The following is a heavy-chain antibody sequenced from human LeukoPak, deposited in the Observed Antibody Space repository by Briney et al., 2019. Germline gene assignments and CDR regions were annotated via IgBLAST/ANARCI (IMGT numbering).Heavy chain of an antibody. J-gene: IGHJ1*01. CDR2: IDPSGVTT. D-gene: IGHD2-15*01. Sequence: ASVKVSCKASGYTLTSYYIHWVRQAPGQGLEWMGIIDPSGVTTNYAQNFQGRVTMTRDTSTSTVYMELSSLRSEDTAVYYCASRSVVVVAEVPFQHWGQGTLVTVSS. CDR1: GYTLTSYY. V-gene: IGHV1-46*01. CDR3: ASRSVVVVAEVPFQH.